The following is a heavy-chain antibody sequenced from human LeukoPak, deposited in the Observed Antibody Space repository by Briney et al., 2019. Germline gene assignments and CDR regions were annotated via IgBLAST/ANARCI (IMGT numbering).Heavy chain of an antibody. CDR2: ISDSSSTI. CDR3: AKEGGTRGTFDV. D-gene: IGHD3/OR15-3a*01. Sequence: GGSLRLSCAASGFTFSSHGMNWVRQAPGKGLEWLSYISDSSSTIYYADSVRGRFTISRDNAKNSLYLQMNSLRAEDTALYYCAKEGGTRGTFDVWGQGTMVTVSS. V-gene: IGHV3-48*01. CDR1: GFTFSSHG. J-gene: IGHJ3*01.